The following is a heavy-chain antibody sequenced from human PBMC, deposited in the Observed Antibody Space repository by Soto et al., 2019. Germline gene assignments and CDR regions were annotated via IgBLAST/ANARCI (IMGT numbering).Heavy chain of an antibody. CDR2: INASGGST. D-gene: IGHD3-9*01. Sequence: ASVKVSCKASGYTFTSYYMHWVRQAPGQGLEWMGIINASGGSTSYAQKFQGRVTMTRDTSTSTVYMELSSLRSEDTAVYYCASSVGRLVNLSYCGTHVWGQGTPVT. J-gene: IGHJ6*01. CDR3: ASSVGRLVNLSYCGTHV. CDR1: GYTFTSYY. V-gene: IGHV1-46*01.